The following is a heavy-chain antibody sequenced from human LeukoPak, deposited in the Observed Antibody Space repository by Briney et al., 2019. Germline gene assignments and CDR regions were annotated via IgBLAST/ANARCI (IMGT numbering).Heavy chain of an antibody. Sequence: GGSLRLSCAASGFTFSSYAMSWVRQAPGKGLEWVSAISGSGGSTYYADSVKGRFTISRDNSKNSLYLQMNSLRAEDTAVYYCAKLPDSSGYHYFDYWGQGTLVTVSS. CDR2: ISGSGGST. V-gene: IGHV3-23*01. CDR3: AKLPDSSGYHYFDY. D-gene: IGHD3-22*01. J-gene: IGHJ4*02. CDR1: GFTFSSYA.